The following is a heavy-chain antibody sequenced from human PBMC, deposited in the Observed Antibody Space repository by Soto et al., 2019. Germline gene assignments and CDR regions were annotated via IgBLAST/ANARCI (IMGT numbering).Heavy chain of an antibody. Sequence: SSVKVSCKASGGTFSNYAISWVRQAPGQGLEWMGGIIPLFGTANYAQKFQGRVTITAHESTSTAYMELSSLRSEDTAVYYCASYSSSSRVLLFDYWGQGTLVTVS. J-gene: IGHJ4*02. D-gene: IGHD6-6*01. CDR2: IIPLFGTA. V-gene: IGHV1-69*13. CDR3: ASYSSSSRVLLFDY. CDR1: GGTFSNYA.